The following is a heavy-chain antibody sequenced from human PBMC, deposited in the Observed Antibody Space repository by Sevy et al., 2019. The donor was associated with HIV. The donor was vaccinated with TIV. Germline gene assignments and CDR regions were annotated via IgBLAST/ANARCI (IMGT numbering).Heavy chain of an antibody. CDR2: MRSKAFAGTT. CDR1: GFNLADYA. CDR3: AKVLVTMIVVANHFDY. D-gene: IGHD3-22*01. V-gene: IGHV3-49*04. J-gene: IGHJ4*02. Sequence: GGSLRLSCSTSGFNLADYAMSWVRQSPGKGLEWVGFMRSKAFAGTTEYAASVKGRFTISTDDSKASAHLQMNSLRAEDTAVYYCAKVLVTMIVVANHFDYWGQGTLVTVSS.